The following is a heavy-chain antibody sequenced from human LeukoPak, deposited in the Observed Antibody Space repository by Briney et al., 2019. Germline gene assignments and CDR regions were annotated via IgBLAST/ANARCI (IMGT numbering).Heavy chain of an antibody. Sequence: GGSLRLFCAASGFTFSSYAMSWVRQAPGKGLEWVSAISGSGGSTYYADSVKGRFTISRDNSKNTLYLQMNSLRAEDTAVYYCAKGSIYCSGGSCYRGLFDYWGQGTLVTVSS. CDR2: ISGSGGST. D-gene: IGHD2-15*01. CDR3: AKGSIYCSGGSCYRGLFDY. V-gene: IGHV3-23*01. J-gene: IGHJ4*02. CDR1: GFTFSSYA.